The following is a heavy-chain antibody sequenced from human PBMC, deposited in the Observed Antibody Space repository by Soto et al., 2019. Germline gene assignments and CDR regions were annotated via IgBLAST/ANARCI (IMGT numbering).Heavy chain of an antibody. J-gene: IGHJ4*02. Sequence: GGSLRLSXAASGFTFSSYAMSWVRQAPGKGLEWVSAISGSGGSTYYADSVKGRFTISRDNSKNTLYLQMNSLRAEDTAVYYCAKVPTDYDSSGYSGYFDYWGQGTLVTVSS. CDR2: ISGSGGST. CDR1: GFTFSSYA. D-gene: IGHD3-22*01. CDR3: AKVPTDYDSSGYSGYFDY. V-gene: IGHV3-23*01.